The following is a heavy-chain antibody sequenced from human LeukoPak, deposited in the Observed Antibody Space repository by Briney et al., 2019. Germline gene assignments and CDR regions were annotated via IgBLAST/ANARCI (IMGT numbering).Heavy chain of an antibody. CDR3: AKGKWYSGTYHFDY. D-gene: IGHD1-26*01. CDR1: GFTFDDYS. J-gene: IGHJ4*02. V-gene: IGHV3-9*01. Sequence: GGSLRLSCAASGFTFDDYSMHWVRQAPGKGLEWVSGISWNRDTIGYEDSVKARFTISRDNDKNSLYLQMNSLRVEDTDLYYCAKGKWYSGTYHFDYWGQGNLVTVSS. CDR2: ISWNRDTI.